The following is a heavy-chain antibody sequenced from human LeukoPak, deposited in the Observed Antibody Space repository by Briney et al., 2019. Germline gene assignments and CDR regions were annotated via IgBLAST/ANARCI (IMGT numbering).Heavy chain of an antibody. CDR3: ATVAVAGVSLHEY. V-gene: IGHV3-33*01. J-gene: IGHJ4*02. CDR1: GFTFSSYG. Sequence: GGSLRLSCAASGFTFSSYGMHWVRQAPGKGLEWVAVIWYDGSNKYYADSVKGRFTISRDNSKNTLYLQMNSLRAEDTAVYYCATVAVAGVSLHEYWGQGTLVNVSS. CDR2: IWYDGSNK. D-gene: IGHD6-19*01.